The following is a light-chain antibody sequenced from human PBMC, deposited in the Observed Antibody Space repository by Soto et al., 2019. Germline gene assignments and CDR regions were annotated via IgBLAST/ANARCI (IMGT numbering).Light chain of an antibody. V-gene: IGKV1-27*01. CDR3: PNYDSSPWT. Sequence: DNQMTQYTSSLSATVGRRVTITCRASQSISSYLAWYQQKPVKVPKFLIYAASTLQSGVPSRFSGSGSGTDFTLTISSLQPEDVATYYCPNYDSSPWTFGQGT. CDR2: AAS. CDR1: QSISSY. J-gene: IGKJ1*01.